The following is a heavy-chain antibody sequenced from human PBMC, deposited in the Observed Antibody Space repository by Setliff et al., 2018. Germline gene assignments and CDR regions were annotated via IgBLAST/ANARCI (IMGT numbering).Heavy chain of an antibody. CDR1: GHIFSSYG. D-gene: IGHD2-15*01. J-gene: IGHJ3*01. Sequence: GASVKVSCKASGHIFSSYGISWVRQAPGQGLEWMGWISSYNDVTNYEQRFQGRVTMTTDTSASAAYMELRGLRPDDTAIYYCAISSLSICSGGSCPNVFDVWGPGTLVTVSS. CDR3: AISSLSICSGGSCPNVFDV. CDR2: ISSYNDVT. V-gene: IGHV1-18*01.